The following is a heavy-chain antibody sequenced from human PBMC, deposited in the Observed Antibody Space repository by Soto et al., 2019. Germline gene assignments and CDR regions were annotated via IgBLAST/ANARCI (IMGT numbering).Heavy chain of an antibody. J-gene: IGHJ4*02. V-gene: IGHV1-8*01. CDR2: MNPNSGNT. D-gene: IGHD3-10*01. CDR1: GYTFTSYD. Sequence: ASVKVSCKASGYTFTSYDIDWLRQATGQGLEWMGWMNPNSGNTGYAQKFQGRVTMTRNTSISTAYMELSSLRSEDTAVYYCAREYFRSGHPDYWGQGTLVTVSS. CDR3: AREYFRSGHPDY.